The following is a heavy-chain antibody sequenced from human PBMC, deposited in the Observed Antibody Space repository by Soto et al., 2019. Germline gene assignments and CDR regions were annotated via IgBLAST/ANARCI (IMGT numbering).Heavy chain of an antibody. V-gene: IGHV1-69*12. CDR2: IIPIFGTA. Sequence: QVQLVQSGAEVKKPGSSVKVSCKASGGTFSSYAITWVRQAPGQGLEWMGGIIPIFGTANYAQKFQARVTITADEATSKAYMDRSSRRSEDTAVYYCARDRGPSSGYYPYWFDPWGQGTLVTVSS. J-gene: IGHJ5*02. CDR3: ARDRGPSSGYYPYWFDP. D-gene: IGHD3-22*01. CDR1: GGTFSSYA.